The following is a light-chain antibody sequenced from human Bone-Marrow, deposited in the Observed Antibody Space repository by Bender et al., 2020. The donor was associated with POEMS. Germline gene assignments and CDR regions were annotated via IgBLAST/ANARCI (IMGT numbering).Light chain of an antibody. CDR2: DVT. V-gene: IGLV2-23*02. J-gene: IGLJ3*02. Sequence: QSALTQPASVSGSPGQSITISCTAATTDVGDYHSVSWYRQHPGKAPKLMIFDVTNRPSGVSNRFSGSKSGNTASLTISGLQAEDEADYYCCSYAGSSTLVFGGGTKLTVL. CDR1: TTDVGDYHS. CDR3: CSYAGSSTLV.